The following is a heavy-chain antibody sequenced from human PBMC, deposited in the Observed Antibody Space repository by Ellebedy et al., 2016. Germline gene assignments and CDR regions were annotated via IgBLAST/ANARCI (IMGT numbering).Heavy chain of an antibody. V-gene: IGHV1-46*01. CDR2: INPSGGST. D-gene: IGHD6-19*01. J-gene: IGHJ4*02. CDR3: ARDGIAVAGSAQY. Sequence: ASVKVSCXASGYTFTSYYMHWVRQAPGQGLEWMGIINPSGGSTSYAQKFQGRVTMTRDTSTSTVYMELSSLRSDDTAVYYCARDGIAVAGSAQYWGQGTLVTVSS. CDR1: GYTFTSYY.